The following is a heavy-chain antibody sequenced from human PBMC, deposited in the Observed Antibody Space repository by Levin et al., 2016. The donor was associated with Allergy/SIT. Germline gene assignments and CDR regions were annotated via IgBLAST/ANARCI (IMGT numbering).Heavy chain of an antibody. CDR2: INDRDNA. CDR1: RGSIGYGGYF. J-gene: IGHJ3*01. Sequence: SETLSLTCTVSRGSIGYGGYFWSWIRQHPGKGLQWIGYINDRDNAYYFSSLKNRVSISLDRSKNQLSLNLTSVTAADTAVYYCARIQGYSGYDYDAFDVWGQGTKVSVSS. V-gene: IGHV4-31*03. D-gene: IGHD5-12*01. CDR3: ARIQGYSGYDYDAFDV.